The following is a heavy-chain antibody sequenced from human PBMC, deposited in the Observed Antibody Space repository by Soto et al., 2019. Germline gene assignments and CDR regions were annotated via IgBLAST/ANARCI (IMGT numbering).Heavy chain of an antibody. CDR1: GFTFDTYS. CDR2: ISSHSNYI. D-gene: IGHD4-17*01. CDR3: ARNSGTVNPGYFDF. J-gene: IGHJ4*02. Sequence: GGSLRLSCTASGFTFDTYSMNWVRQAPGKGLDWVSSISSHSNYIYYADSLRGRVTTSRYNAKNLLYLEVNRLTVDDTGIYYCARNSGTVNPGYFDFWGQGTLVTVSS. V-gene: IGHV3-21*06.